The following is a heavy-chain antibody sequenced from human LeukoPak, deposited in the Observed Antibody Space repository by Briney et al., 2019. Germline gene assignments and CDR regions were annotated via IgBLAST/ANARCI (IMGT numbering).Heavy chain of an antibody. Sequence: GGSLRLSCAASGFTVSSNYMSWVRQAPGKGLEWVSVIYSGGSTYYADSVKGRFTISRDNAKNSLYLQMNSLRVEDTAVYYCAREEYTSSYFDYWGQGTLVTVSS. CDR2: IYSGGST. CDR3: AREEYTSSYFDY. J-gene: IGHJ4*02. V-gene: IGHV3-66*01. D-gene: IGHD6-6*01. CDR1: GFTVSSNY.